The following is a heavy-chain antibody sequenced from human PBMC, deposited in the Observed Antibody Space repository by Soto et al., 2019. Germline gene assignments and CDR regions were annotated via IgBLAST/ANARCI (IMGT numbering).Heavy chain of an antibody. CDR2: ISSSGSTI. CDR3: ARVDGSGSATYYYSGMDV. D-gene: IGHD3-10*01. CDR1: GFTFSSYE. Sequence: GGSLRLSCAASGFTFSSYEMNWVRQAPGKGLEWVSYISSSGSTIYYADSVKGRFTISRDNAKNSLYLQMNSLRAEDTAVYYCARVDGSGSATYYYSGMDVWGQGTTVTVSS. V-gene: IGHV3-48*03. J-gene: IGHJ6*02.